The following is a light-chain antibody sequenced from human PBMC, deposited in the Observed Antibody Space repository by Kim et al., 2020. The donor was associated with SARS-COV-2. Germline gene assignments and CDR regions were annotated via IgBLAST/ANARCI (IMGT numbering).Light chain of an antibody. CDR3: QRLNSYPLT. V-gene: IGKV1-9*01. CDR1: QGISSY. CDR2: AAS. J-gene: IGKJ4*01. Sequence: IQLTQSPSSLSASVGDRVTITCRASQGISSYLGWYQQKPGKAPKLLIYAASTLQSGVPSRFSGSGSGTDFTLTISSLQPEDFATYYCQRLNSYPLTFGGGTKVDIK.